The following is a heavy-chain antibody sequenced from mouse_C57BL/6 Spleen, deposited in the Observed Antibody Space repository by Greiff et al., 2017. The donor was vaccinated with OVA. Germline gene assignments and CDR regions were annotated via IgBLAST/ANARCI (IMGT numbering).Heavy chain of an antibody. J-gene: IGHJ3*01. CDR3: ARGQTGTPFAY. Sequence: QVQLKQSGAELVRPGTSVKMSCKASGYTFTNYWIGWAKQRPGHGLEWIGDIYPGGGYTNDNEKFKGKATLTADKSSSTAYMQFSSLTSEDSAIYYCARGQTGTPFAYWGQGTLVTVSA. CDR2: IYPGGGYT. V-gene: IGHV1-63*01. D-gene: IGHD4-1*01. CDR1: GYTFTNYW.